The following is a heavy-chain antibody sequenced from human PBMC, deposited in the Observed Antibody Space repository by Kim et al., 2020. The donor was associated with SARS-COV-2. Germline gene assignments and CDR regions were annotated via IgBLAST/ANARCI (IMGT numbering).Heavy chain of an antibody. V-gene: IGHV4-34*01. Sequence: SETLSLTCAVYGGSFSGYYWSWIRQPPGKGLEWIGEINHSGSTNYNSSLKSRVSMSLGTSKNQFSLKLSSVTAADTAVYFCARGLVGAISVDVWGQGTLV. CDR2: INHSGST. J-gene: IGHJ4*02. CDR3: ARGLVGAISVDV. D-gene: IGHD1-26*01. CDR1: GGSFSGYY.